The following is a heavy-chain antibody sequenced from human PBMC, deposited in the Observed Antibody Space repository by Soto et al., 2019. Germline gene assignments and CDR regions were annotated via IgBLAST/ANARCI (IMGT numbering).Heavy chain of an antibody. Sequence: QVQLQESGPGLVKPSETLSLTCTVSGGSISSYYWSWIRQPPGKGLEWIGYIYYSGSTNYNPSLKSRVTISVDTSKNQFSLKLSSVTAADTAVYYCARDFSSTSSYYAFDIWGPGTMVTVSS. J-gene: IGHJ3*02. V-gene: IGHV4-59*01. D-gene: IGHD2-2*01. CDR2: IYYSGST. CDR1: GGSISSYY. CDR3: ARDFSSTSSYYAFDI.